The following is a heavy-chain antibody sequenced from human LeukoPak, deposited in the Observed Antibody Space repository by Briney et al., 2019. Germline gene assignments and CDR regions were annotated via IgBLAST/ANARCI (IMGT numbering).Heavy chain of an antibody. J-gene: IGHJ5*02. CDR1: GGSFSGYY. CDR3: ARGYTTVTTNWFDP. CDR2: INHSGST. V-gene: IGHV4-34*01. D-gene: IGHD4-17*01. Sequence: SETLSLTCAVYGGSFSGYYWSWIRQPPGKGLEWIGEINHSGSTNYNPSLKSRVTISVDTSKNQFSLKLSSVTAADTAVYYCARGYTTVTTNWFDPWGQGTLVTVSS.